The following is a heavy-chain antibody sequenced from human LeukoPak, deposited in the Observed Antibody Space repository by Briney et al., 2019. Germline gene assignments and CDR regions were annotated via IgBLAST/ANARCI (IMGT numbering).Heavy chain of an antibody. J-gene: IGHJ6*04. Sequence: GGFLRLSCAASGFTFSSYSMNWVRQAPGKGLEWVSSISSSSSYIYYADSVKGRFTISRDNAKNSLYLQMNSLRAEDTAVYYCAELGITMIGGVWGKGTTVTISS. V-gene: IGHV3-21*01. CDR2: ISSSSSYI. D-gene: IGHD3-10*02. CDR1: GFTFSSYS. CDR3: AELGITMIGGV.